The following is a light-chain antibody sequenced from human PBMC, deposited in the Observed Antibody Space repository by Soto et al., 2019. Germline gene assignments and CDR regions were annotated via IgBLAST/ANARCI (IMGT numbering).Light chain of an antibody. Sequence: SYELTQPPSVSVAPGNTASVTCGGNNIGSESVHWYQQKPGQAPVLVIYYDRDRPSGIPERFSGSKSGNTATLTIGRVEAGDEADYYCQVWDSSSDLVVFGGGTKVTVL. J-gene: IGLJ2*01. CDR3: QVWDSSSDLVV. CDR1: NIGSES. CDR2: YDR. V-gene: IGLV3-21*04.